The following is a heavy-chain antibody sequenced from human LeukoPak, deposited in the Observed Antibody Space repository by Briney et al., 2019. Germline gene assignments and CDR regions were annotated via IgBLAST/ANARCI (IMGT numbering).Heavy chain of an antibody. V-gene: IGHV3-21*01. D-gene: IGHD6-13*01. J-gene: IGHJ4*02. Sequence: GGSLRLSCAASGFTFSSYSMNWVRQAPGKGLEWVSSTSSSSSYIYYADSVKGRFTISRDNAKNSLYLQMNSLRAEDTAVYYCARDGGQQLVSFDYWGQGTLVTVSS. CDR3: ARDGGQQLVSFDY. CDR2: TSSSSSYI. CDR1: GFTFSSYS.